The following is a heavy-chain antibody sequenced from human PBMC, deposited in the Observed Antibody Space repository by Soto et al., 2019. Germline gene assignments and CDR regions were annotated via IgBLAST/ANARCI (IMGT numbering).Heavy chain of an antibody. J-gene: IGHJ6*02. V-gene: IGHV4-34*01. CDR1: GGSFSGYY. CDR3: ARGGGLKTYYYYGMDV. D-gene: IGHD2-15*01. Sequence: QVQLQQWGAGLLKPSETLSLTCAVYGGSFSGYYWSWIRQPPGKGLEWIGEINHSGSTNYNPSLKSLVTISVDTSKNQFSLKLSSVTSADTAVYYCARGGGLKTYYYYGMDVWGQGTTVTVSS. CDR2: INHSGST.